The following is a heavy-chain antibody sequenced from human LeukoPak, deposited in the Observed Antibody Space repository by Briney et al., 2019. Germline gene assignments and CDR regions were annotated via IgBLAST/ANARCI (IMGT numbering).Heavy chain of an antibody. D-gene: IGHD3-22*01. CDR2: IYYSGST. CDR1: GFTFSTYA. Sequence: PGGSLRLSCAASGFTFSTYAMSWVRQAPGKGLEWIGYIYYSGSTNYNPSLKSRVTISVDTSKNQFSLKLSSVTAADTAVYYCAREGHYYDSSGYYYWGQGTLVTVSS. V-gene: IGHV4-59*01. J-gene: IGHJ4*02. CDR3: AREGHYYDSSGYYY.